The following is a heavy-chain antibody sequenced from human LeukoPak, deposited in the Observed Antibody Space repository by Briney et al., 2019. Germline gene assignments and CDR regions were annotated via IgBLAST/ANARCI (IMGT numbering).Heavy chain of an antibody. J-gene: IGHJ5*02. CDR1: GYSISSGYY. V-gene: IGHV4-38-2*02. D-gene: IGHD6-19*01. CDR3: ARDPHSSGHNWFDP. CDR2: IYHSGST. Sequence: PSETLSLTCTASGYSISSGYYWGWLRPPPGKGLEWIGSIYHSGSTYYNPSLKSRVTISVDTSKNQFSLKLSSVTAADTAVYYCARDPHSSGHNWFDPWGQGTLVTVSS.